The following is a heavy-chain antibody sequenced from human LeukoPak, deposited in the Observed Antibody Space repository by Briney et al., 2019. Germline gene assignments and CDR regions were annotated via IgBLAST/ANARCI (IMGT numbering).Heavy chain of an antibody. CDR1: GGSISTYY. CDR2: IYYSGST. J-gene: IGHJ4*02. Sequence: SQTLSLTCTVSGGSISTYYWSWIRQPPGKGLEWIGYIYYSGSTNYNPSLKSRVTISVDTSKNQFSLKLTSVTAADTAVYYCARGNSGSYSQFDYWGQGTLVTVSS. V-gene: IGHV4-59*01. D-gene: IGHD1-26*01. CDR3: ARGNSGSYSQFDY.